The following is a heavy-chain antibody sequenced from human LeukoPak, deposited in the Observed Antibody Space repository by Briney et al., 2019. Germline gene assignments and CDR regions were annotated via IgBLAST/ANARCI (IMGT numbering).Heavy chain of an antibody. D-gene: IGHD6-19*01. J-gene: IGHJ4*02. CDR2: FDPEDGET. Sequence: ASVKVSCKVSGYTLTELSMHWVRQAPGKGLEWMGGFDPEDGETIYAQRFQGRVTMTEDTSTDTAYMELSSLRSEDTAVYYCATPHHSSGWFSFDYWGQGTLVTVSS. CDR3: ATPHHSSGWFSFDY. V-gene: IGHV1-24*01. CDR1: GYTLTELS.